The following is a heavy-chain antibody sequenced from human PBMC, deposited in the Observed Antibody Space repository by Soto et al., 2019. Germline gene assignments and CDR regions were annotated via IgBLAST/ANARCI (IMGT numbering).Heavy chain of an antibody. Sequence: QVQLVQSGAEVKKPGASVKVSCRSSGYTFTSYNFHWVRQATGQGLEWMGWVIPNSGNTDYAQKFRGRATMTRNTSITTVYMELSSLKSEDTAVYYCARGRGCGWYGAFDLWGQGTRVTVSP. CDR2: VIPNSGNT. D-gene: IGHD6-19*01. V-gene: IGHV1-8*01. CDR3: ARGRGCGWYGAFDL. CDR1: GYTFTSYN. J-gene: IGHJ3*01.